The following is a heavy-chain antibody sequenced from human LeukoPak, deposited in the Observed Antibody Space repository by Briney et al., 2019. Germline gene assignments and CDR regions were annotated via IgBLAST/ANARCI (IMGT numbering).Heavy chain of an antibody. CDR2: IYSGGST. CDR1: GFTVSSNY. V-gene: IGHV3-66*04. D-gene: IGHD3-22*01. Sequence: GGSLRLSRAASGFTVSSNYMSWVRQAPGKGLEWVSVIYSGGSTYYADSVKGRFTISRDNSKNTLYLQMNSLRAEDTAVYYCARRTPYYYDSSGYGDWGQGTLVTVSS. CDR3: ARRTPYYYDSSGYGD. J-gene: IGHJ4*02.